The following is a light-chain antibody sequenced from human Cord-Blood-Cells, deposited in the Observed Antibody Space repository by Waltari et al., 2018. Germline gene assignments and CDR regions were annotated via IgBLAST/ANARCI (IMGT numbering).Light chain of an antibody. CDR2: RNN. CDR3: AAWDDSLSGWV. Sequence: QSVLTQPPSASGTPGQRVTISCSGISSNIGRNYVYCYQQLPGTAPKLLIYRNNQRPSGVPDRFSGSKSGTSASLAISGLRSEDEADYYCAAWDDSLSGWVFGGGTKLTVL. J-gene: IGLJ3*02. V-gene: IGLV1-47*01. CDR1: SSNIGRNY.